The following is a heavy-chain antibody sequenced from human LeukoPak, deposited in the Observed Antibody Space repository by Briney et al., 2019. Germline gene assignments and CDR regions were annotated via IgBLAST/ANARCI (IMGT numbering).Heavy chain of an antibody. V-gene: IGHV4-4*07. CDR2: IYTSGST. J-gene: IGHJ5*02. CDR1: GGSISSYY. Sequence: SETLSLTCTVSGGSISSYYWSWIRQPAGKGLEWIGRIYTSGSTNYNPSLKSRVTISVDTSKNQFSLKLSSVTAADTAVYYCARQGCSSTSCYYSSGWFDPWGQGTLVTVSS. CDR3: ARQGCSSTSCYYSSGWFDP. D-gene: IGHD2-2*01.